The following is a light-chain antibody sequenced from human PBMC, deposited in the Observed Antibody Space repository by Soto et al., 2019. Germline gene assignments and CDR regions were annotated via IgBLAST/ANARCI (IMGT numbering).Light chain of an antibody. V-gene: IGKV3-15*01. J-gene: IGKJ1*01. Sequence: IVMTQAPGTLSVSPGERVTLSCRASQSVSSNLAWYQQRPGQAPRLLIYDASTRATGIPARFSGSGSGTEIPLTISSLQSEDFAVYYCQQSNNWPWTFGQGTKVDIK. CDR2: DAS. CDR3: QQSNNWPWT. CDR1: QSVSSN.